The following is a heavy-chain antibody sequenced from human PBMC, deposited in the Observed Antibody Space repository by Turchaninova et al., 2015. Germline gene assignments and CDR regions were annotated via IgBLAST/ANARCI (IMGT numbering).Heavy chain of an antibody. D-gene: IGHD6-13*01. Sequence: QVQLVPSGAEVENPGASVQVLCIYSCSTLTAYYMYWVRQAPGQGLEWRGQINCHRGGTHYAQKFQGTVTMTRDTSISTAYMELRRLRSDDTAVYYCAREVPSSSWSYFDYWGQGTLVTVSS. CDR3: AREVPSSSWSYFDY. V-gene: IGHV1-2*06. CDR1: CSTLTAYY. J-gene: IGHJ4*02. CDR2: INCHRGGT.